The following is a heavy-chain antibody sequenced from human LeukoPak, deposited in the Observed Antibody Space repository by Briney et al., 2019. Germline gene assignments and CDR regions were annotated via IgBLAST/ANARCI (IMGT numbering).Heavy chain of an antibody. V-gene: IGHV3-21*01. CDR3: ARDRDSSGYYDAFDI. CDR2: ISSSGRYK. Sequence: PGGSLRLSCAASGFTFSNYSMNWVRQAPGKGLEWVSSISSSGRYKYYADSVQGRFTISRDNAKNSLSLQMNSLRAEDTAVFYCARDRDSSGYYDAFDIWGQGTVVTVSS. CDR1: GFTFSNYS. D-gene: IGHD3-22*01. J-gene: IGHJ3*02.